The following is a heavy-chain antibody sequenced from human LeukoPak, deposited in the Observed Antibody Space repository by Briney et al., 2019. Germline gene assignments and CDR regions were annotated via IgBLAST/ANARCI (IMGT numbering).Heavy chain of an antibody. Sequence: GGSLRLSCAASGFTFSSYAMSWVRQAPGKGLEWVANIKQDGSEKYYVDSVKGRFTISRDNAKNSLYLQMNSLRAEDTAVYYCARDETYYYDSSGYYFDYWGQGTLVTVSS. D-gene: IGHD3-22*01. CDR3: ARDETYYYDSSGYYFDY. V-gene: IGHV3-7*01. CDR2: IKQDGSEK. J-gene: IGHJ4*02. CDR1: GFTFSSYA.